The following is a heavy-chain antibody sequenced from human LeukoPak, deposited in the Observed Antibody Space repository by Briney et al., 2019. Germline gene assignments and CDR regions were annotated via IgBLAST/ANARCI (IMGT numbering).Heavy chain of an antibody. V-gene: IGHV4-59*08. D-gene: IGHD2-2*01. Sequence: SETLSLTCTVSGGSISSYYWRWIRQPPGKGLEWIGYIYYSGSTNYNPSLKSRVTISVDTSKNQFSLKLSSVTAADTAVYYCARHNLGYCSSSMSPKAQLYNWFDPWGQGTLVTVSS. J-gene: IGHJ5*02. CDR1: GGSISSYY. CDR2: IYYSGST. CDR3: ARHNLGYCSSSMSPKAQLYNWFDP.